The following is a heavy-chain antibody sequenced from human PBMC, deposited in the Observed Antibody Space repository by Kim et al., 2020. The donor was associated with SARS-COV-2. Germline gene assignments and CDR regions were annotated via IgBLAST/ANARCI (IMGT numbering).Heavy chain of an antibody. J-gene: IGHJ6*02. CDR1: GGSISSGGYS. V-gene: IGHV4-30-2*01. Sequence: SETLSLTCAVSGGSISSGGYSWSWIRQPPGKGLEWIGYIYHSGSTYYNPSLKSRVTISVDRSKNQFSLKLSSVTAADTAVYYCARRKLTGTTFSRVPYYYCGMDVWGQGTTVTVSS. D-gene: IGHD1-7*01. CDR2: IYHSGST. CDR3: ARRKLTGTTFSRVPYYYCGMDV.